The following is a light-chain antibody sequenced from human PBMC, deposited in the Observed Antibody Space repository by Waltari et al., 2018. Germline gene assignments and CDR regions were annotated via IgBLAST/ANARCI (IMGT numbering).Light chain of an antibody. J-gene: IGLJ3*02. V-gene: IGLV3-25*03. CDR1: ALATQY. CDR3: QSADSSGTSWV. CDR2: KDT. Sequence: SYEVTQPPSVSVSPGQTASISCSGDALATQYAYWYQQKPGQAPVLVMDKDTERPSGIPERFSGSSSETSVTLTISAVQTEDEADYYCQSADSSGTSWVFGGGTKLTVL.